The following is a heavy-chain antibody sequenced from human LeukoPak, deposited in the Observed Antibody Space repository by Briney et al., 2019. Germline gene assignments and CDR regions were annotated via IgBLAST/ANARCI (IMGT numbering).Heavy chain of an antibody. V-gene: IGHV3-23*01. D-gene: IGHD6-19*01. CDR1: GFTISSYA. CDR3: AKENSGWTGDYFDY. Sequence: WGSLSLTCTASGFTISSYAMSWVRQAPGQGLEWVSAISGSGGSTYYADSVKGRFTISRDNSKNTLYLQMNSLRAEDTAVYYCAKENSGWTGDYFDYWGQGTLVTVSS. J-gene: IGHJ4*02. CDR2: ISGSGGST.